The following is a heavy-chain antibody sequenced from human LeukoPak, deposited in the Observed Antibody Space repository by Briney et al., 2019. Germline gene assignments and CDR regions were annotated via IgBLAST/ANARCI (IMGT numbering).Heavy chain of an antibody. J-gene: IGHJ4*02. CDR2: ISAYNGNT. CDR1: GYTFTSYG. V-gene: IGHV1-18*01. Sequence: ASVKVSCKASGYTFTSYGISWVRQAPGQGLEWMGWISAYNGNTNYAQKLQGRVTMTTDTSTSTAYMELRSLRSDDTAVYYCARDARSIAVAGTTGGYYFDYWGQGTLVTVSS. D-gene: IGHD6-19*01. CDR3: ARDARSIAVAGTTGGYYFDY.